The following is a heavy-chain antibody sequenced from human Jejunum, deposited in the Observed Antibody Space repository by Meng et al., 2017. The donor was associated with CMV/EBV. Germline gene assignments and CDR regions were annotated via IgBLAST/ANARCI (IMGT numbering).Heavy chain of an antibody. Sequence: ISSGDYFWSWIRQPPGKGLEWIGYIYYSGGTYYNSSLKSRVSMSLDTSKRQFSLKLNSVTAADTAVYYCARGGLAYCGGDCYRGIDYWGQGTLVTVSS. CDR3: ARGGLAYCGGDCYRGIDY. D-gene: IGHD2-21*01. CDR1: ISSGDYF. V-gene: IGHV4-30-4*08. CDR2: IYYSGGT. J-gene: IGHJ4*02.